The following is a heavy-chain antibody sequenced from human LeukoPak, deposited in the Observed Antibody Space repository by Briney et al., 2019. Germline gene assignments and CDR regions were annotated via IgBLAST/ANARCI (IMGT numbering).Heavy chain of an antibody. D-gene: IGHD3-3*01. J-gene: IGHJ6*03. V-gene: IGHV4-30-4*08. CDR1: GGSISSGDYY. CDR2: IYYSGST. CDR3: ARRYDFWSGYYMDV. Sequence: SQTLSLTCTVSGGSISSGDYYWTWIRQPPGKGLEWIGYIYYSGSTYCNPSLKSRLTISVDTSKNQFSLKLSSVTAADTAVYYCARRYDFWSGYYMDVWGKGTTVTVSS.